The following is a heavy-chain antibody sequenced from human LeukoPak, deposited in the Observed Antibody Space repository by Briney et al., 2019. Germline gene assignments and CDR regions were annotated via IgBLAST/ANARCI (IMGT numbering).Heavy chain of an antibody. D-gene: IGHD1-1*01. Sequence: PSETLPLTCAVYGGSFSGYYWSWIRQPPGKGLEWIGEINHSGSTNYNPSLKSRVTISVDTSKNQFSLKLSSVTAADTAVYYCARGGWREGTTARFLTPFDYWGQGTLVTVSS. J-gene: IGHJ4*02. V-gene: IGHV4-34*01. CDR1: GGSFSGYY. CDR3: ARGGWREGTTARFLTPFDY. CDR2: INHSGST.